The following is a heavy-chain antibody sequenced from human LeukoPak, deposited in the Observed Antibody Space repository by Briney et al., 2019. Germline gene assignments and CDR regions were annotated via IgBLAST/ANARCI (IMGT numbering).Heavy chain of an antibody. Sequence: SETLSLTCAVYGGSFSGYYWSRIRQPPGKGLEWIGEINHSGSTNYNPSLKSRVTISVDTSKNQFSLKLSSVTAADTAVYYCARATMVVAAANWFDPWGQGTLVTVSS. D-gene: IGHD2-15*01. CDR1: GGSFSGYY. CDR2: INHSGST. CDR3: ARATMVVAAANWFDP. J-gene: IGHJ5*02. V-gene: IGHV4-34*01.